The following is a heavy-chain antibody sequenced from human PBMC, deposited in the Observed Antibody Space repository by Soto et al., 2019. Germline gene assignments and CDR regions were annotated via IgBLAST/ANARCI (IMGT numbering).Heavy chain of an antibody. J-gene: IGHJ6*02. CDR1: GGSISSGGYS. CDR3: ARRRGFPYYSAMDV. Sequence: QLQLQESGSGLVKPSQTLSLTCAVSGGSISSGGYSWIWLRQPTGKGLAWIGYIYHSGSTYYNPSLKSRVTLSVDRSKNHFSLKVSSVTAADTAVYYCARRRGFPYYSAMDVWGPGTTLTVSS. V-gene: IGHV4-30-2*01. CDR2: IYHSGST. D-gene: IGHD5-12*01.